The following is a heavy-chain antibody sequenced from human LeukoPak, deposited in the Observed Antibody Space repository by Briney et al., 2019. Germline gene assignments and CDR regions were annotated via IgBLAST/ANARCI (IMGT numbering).Heavy chain of an antibody. CDR2: IYYSGST. Sequence: SETLSLTCTVSGGSISSYYWSWIRQPPGKGLEWIGCIYYSGSTNYNPSLKSRVTISVDTSKNQFSLKLSSVTAADTAVYYCARRIAAAWYYFDYWGQGTLVTVSS. CDR3: ARRIAAAWYYFDY. CDR1: GGSISSYY. V-gene: IGHV4-59*08. D-gene: IGHD6-13*01. J-gene: IGHJ4*02.